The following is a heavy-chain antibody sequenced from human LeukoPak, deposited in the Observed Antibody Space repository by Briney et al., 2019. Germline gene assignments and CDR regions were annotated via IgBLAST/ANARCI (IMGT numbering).Heavy chain of an antibody. Sequence: ASVEVSCKASGYTFIDFYMHWVRQAPGQGLEWMGWINPKNGGTNYAQKFQGRVTMTRDTSISTAYMELSRLRSDDTAAYYCARLSSTTYRDWFDPWGRGTLVTVSS. CDR2: INPKNGGT. CDR3: ARLSSTTYRDWFDP. D-gene: IGHD2/OR15-2a*01. V-gene: IGHV1-2*02. CDR1: GYTFIDFY. J-gene: IGHJ5*02.